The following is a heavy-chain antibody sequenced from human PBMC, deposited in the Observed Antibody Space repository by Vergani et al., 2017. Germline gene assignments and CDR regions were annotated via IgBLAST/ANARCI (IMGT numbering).Heavy chain of an antibody. CDR2: ISGSGGST. D-gene: IGHD3-9*01. CDR3: AKDPLLRYVDWPSYFDY. Sequence: EVQLLEAGGGLVQPGGSLRLPCAASGFTFSSYAMSWVRQAPGKGLEWVSAISGSGGSTYYADSVKGRFTISRDNSKNPLYLQMNSLRAEDTAVYYCAKDPLLRYVDWPSYFDYWGQGTLVTVSS. J-gene: IGHJ4*02. V-gene: IGHV3-23*01. CDR1: GFTFSSYA.